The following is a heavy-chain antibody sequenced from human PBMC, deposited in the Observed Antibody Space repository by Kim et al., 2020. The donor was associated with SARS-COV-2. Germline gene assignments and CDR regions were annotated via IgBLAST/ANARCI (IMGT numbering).Heavy chain of an antibody. V-gene: IGHV3-30*04. CDR1: GFTFSSYA. CDR3: ARAPKGVRFLIGY. CDR2: ISYDGSNK. D-gene: IGHD3-3*01. Sequence: GGSLRHSCAASGFTFSSYAMHWVRQAPGKGLEWVAVISYDGSNKYYADSVKGRFTISRDNSKNTLYLQMNSLRAEDTAVYYCARAPKGVRFLIGYWGQGTLVTVSS. J-gene: IGHJ4*02.